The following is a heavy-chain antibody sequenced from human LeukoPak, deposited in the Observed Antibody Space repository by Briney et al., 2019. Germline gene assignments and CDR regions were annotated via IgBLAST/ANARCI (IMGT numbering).Heavy chain of an antibody. J-gene: IGHJ3*02. Sequence: GASVKVSCKASGGTFSSYAISWVRQAPGQGLEWMGGIIPIFGTANYAQKFQGRVTITADKSTSTAYMELSSLRSEDTAVYYCARKGYYDFWSGYLTGHGAFDIWGQGTMVTVSS. CDR1: GGTFSSYA. CDR3: ARKGYYDFWSGYLTGHGAFDI. CDR2: IIPIFGTA. V-gene: IGHV1-69*06. D-gene: IGHD3-3*01.